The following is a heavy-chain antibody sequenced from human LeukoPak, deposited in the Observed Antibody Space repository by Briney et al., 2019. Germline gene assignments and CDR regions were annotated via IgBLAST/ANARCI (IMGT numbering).Heavy chain of an antibody. J-gene: IGHJ4*02. D-gene: IGHD3-16*01. CDR3: ARTDYASNVGLFDY. Sequence: SETLSLTCTVSDDSISASRYYWGWIRQPPGQGLEWIGTIYYSGTPYYNPSLKSRVTISVDTSKNQFSLKLSSVTAADTAVYYCARTDYASNVGLFDYWGQGTLVTVSA. V-gene: IGHV4-39*01. CDR1: DDSISASRYY. CDR2: IYYSGTP.